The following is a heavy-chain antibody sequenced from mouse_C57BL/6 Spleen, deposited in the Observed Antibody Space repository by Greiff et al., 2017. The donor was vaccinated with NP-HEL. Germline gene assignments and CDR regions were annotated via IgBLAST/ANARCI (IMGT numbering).Heavy chain of an antibody. V-gene: IGHV1-15*01. D-gene: IGHD1-1*01. CDR1: GYTFTDYE. CDR2: IDPETGGT. CDR3: TREVLRDFDY. Sequence: VKLMESGAELVRPGASVTLSCKASGYTFTDYEMHWVKQTPVHGLEWIGAIDPETGGTAYNQKFKGKAILTADKSSSTAYMELRSLTSEDSAVYYCTREVLRDFDYWGQGTTLTVSS. J-gene: IGHJ2*01.